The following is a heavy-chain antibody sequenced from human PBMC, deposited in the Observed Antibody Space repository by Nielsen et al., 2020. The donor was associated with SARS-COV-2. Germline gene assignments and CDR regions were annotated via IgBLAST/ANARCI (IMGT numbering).Heavy chain of an antibody. Sequence: GESLKISCAASGFTFSSYAMHWVRQAPGKGLEWVAVISYDGSNKYYADSVKGRFTISRDNSKNTLYLQMNSLRAEDTAVYYCAKTPYYYYYYYMDVWGKGTTVTVSS. CDR1: GFTFSSYA. V-gene: IGHV3-30-3*02. J-gene: IGHJ6*03. CDR2: ISYDGSNK. CDR3: AKTPYYYYYYYMDV.